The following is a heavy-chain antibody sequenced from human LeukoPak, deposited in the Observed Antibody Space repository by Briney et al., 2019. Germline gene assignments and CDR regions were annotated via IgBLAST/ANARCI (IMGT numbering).Heavy chain of an antibody. J-gene: IGHJ4*02. D-gene: IGHD6-25*01. CDR3: AHRPNRHGNGWNTGFFDY. CDR2: IYWDDDN. V-gene: IGHV2-5*02. CDR1: GFSLTTYGVG. Sequence: ESGPTLVKPTQTPTLTCTFSGFSLTTYGVGVGWLRQPPGKALEWLAFIYWDDDNRYSPSLKNRLTATKDTSRNQVVLTMTNMDPVDTATYYCAHRPNRHGNGWNTGFFDYWGQGTLVTVSS.